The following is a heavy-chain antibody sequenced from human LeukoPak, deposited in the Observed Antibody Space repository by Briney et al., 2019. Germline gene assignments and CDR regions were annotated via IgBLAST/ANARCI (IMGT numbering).Heavy chain of an antibody. Sequence: PGGSLRLSCAASGFTFNTYSMSWGRQAPGKGLEWVSSITSSSGYTYYADSVKGRFTISGDNAYNSLYLQMDSLRADDTAVYYCAGYDSGSGSYFDYWGQGTLVTVSS. CDR1: GFTFNTYS. CDR3: AGYDSGSGSYFDY. J-gene: IGHJ4*02. CDR2: ITSSSGYT. D-gene: IGHD3-10*01. V-gene: IGHV3-21*01.